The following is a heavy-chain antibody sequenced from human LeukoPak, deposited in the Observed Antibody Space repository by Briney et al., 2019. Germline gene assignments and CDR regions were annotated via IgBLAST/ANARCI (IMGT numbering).Heavy chain of an antibody. CDR2: IYYSGST. Sequence: SETLSLTCTVSGGSISSYYWGWIRQPPGKGLEWIGYIYYSGSTNYNPSLKSRVTISVDTSKNQFSLKLSSVTAADTAVYYCAAHGAYDFWSGYYSHYGMDVWGQGTTVTVSS. J-gene: IGHJ6*02. CDR3: AAHGAYDFWSGYYSHYGMDV. V-gene: IGHV4-59*01. CDR1: GGSISSYY. D-gene: IGHD3-3*01.